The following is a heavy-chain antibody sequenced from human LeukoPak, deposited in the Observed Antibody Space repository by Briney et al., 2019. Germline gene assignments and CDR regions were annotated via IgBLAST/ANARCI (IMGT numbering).Heavy chain of an antibody. CDR3: AKDLSLKH. V-gene: IGHV4-59*01. CDR2: IYYSGNT. Sequence: SETLSLTCTVSGGSISNYYWNWIRQPPGKGLEWIGYIYYSGNTKYNPSLKSRVTTSIDTSKNQFSLKLSSVTAADTAVYYCAKDLSLKHWGQGTLVTVSS. CDR1: GGSISNYY. J-gene: IGHJ4*02. D-gene: IGHD2/OR15-2a*01.